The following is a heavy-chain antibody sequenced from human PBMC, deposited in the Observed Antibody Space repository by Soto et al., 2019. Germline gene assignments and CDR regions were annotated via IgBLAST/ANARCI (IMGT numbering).Heavy chain of an antibody. D-gene: IGHD2-2*01. J-gene: IGHJ5*02. V-gene: IGHV5-51*01. CDR1: GYSFSNFW. CDR2: IYPGDSDT. Sequence: PGASLKISCQGSGYSFSNFWIGWVRQMPGKGLEWMGIIYPGDSDTRYSPSLKGQVTMSADNSISTAYLQWSSLKASDSAMYYCARQSSYSTSSFDPWGQGTLVTVSS. CDR3: ARQSSYSTSSFDP.